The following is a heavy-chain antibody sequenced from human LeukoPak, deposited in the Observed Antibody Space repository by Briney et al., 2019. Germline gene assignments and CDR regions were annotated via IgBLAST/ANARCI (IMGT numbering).Heavy chain of an antibody. CDR3: ARNERGSGWYGVYYYYMDV. J-gene: IGHJ6*03. CDR2: INPNSGGT. CDR1: GYTFTVYY. V-gene: IGHV1-2*02. D-gene: IGHD6-19*01. Sequence: ASVKVSCKPSGYTFTVYYMHWVRPAPGQGREWMGWINPNSGGTHYAQKYQRRFTMTWDTSISTAYIELSRLGSDDTAVDCCARNERGSGWYGVYYYYMDVWGKGTTVTVA.